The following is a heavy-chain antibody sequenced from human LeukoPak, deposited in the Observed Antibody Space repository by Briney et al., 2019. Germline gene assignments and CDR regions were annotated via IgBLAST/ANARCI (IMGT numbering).Heavy chain of an antibody. CDR1: GGTISSSNW. J-gene: IGHJ3*02. V-gene: IGHV4-4*02. CDR3: ARAGYSSGWSGAFDI. Sequence: SETLSLTCAVSGGTISSSNWWSWVSQPPGKGLEWIGEIYHSGSTNYNPSLKSRVTISVDKSKNQFSLKLSSVTAADTAVYYCARAGYSSGWSGAFDIWGQGTMVTVSS. CDR2: IYHSGST. D-gene: IGHD6-19*01.